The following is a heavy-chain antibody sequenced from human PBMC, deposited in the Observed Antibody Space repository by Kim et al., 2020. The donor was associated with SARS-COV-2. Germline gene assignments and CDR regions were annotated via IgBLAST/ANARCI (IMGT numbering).Heavy chain of an antibody. J-gene: IGHJ6*03. D-gene: IGHD4-17*01. CDR3: ARGRDGDYGHYYLDV. CDR2: VYSGGNT. V-gene: IGHV3-53*01. CDR1: GFSVSDNY. Sequence: GGSLRLSCAASGFSVSDNYMSWVRQAPGKGLEWVSVVYSGGNTYYAESVQGRSTISRDNSKNTLFLQMNNLRTEDTAVFYCARGRDGDYGHYYLDVWGKGTTVTVSS.